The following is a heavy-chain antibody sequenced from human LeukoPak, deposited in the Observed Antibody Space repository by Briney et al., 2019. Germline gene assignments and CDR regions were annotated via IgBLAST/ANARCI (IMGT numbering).Heavy chain of an antibody. J-gene: IGHJ3*02. V-gene: IGHV4-31*03. Sequence: SETLSLTCTVSGDSISSRTYYWSWIRQHPGKGLEWIGYTYFSGRTYYSPSLKSRVIISVDTSKNHFSLSLSSVTAADTAVYYCARTYDSSDYSFDIWGQGTMVTVSS. D-gene: IGHD3-22*01. CDR2: TYFSGRT. CDR3: ARTYDSSDYSFDI. CDR1: GDSISSRTYY.